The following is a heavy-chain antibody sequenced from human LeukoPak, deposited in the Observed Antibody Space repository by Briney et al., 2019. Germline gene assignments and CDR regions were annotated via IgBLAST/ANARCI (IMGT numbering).Heavy chain of an antibody. Sequence: GGSLRLSCAASGFTFSTYWMPWVRQAPGKGLEWVANIKGDESARHQADSVKGRFTISRDNAQNSVYLQMSSLRGDDTAVYYCARDGGGSLDYWGRGILVTVSS. D-gene: IGHD1-26*01. CDR3: ARDGGGSLDY. CDR2: IKGDESAR. J-gene: IGHJ4*02. V-gene: IGHV3-7*01. CDR1: GFTFSTYW.